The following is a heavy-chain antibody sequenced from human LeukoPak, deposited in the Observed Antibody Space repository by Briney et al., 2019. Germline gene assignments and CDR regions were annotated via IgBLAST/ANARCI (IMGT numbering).Heavy chain of an antibody. CDR1: GFTFSNYA. CDR3: AKGVRYLDWWILDY. Sequence: TGVSLRLSCAASGFTFSNYAMGWVRQAPGKGLEWVSGISGSDYAYYTDSVKGRFTISRDNSKNTLYLQMNTLRAEDTAVYYCAKGVRYLDWWILDYWGQGTLVPVSS. V-gene: IGHV3-23*01. J-gene: IGHJ4*02. D-gene: IGHD3-9*01. CDR2: ISGSDYA.